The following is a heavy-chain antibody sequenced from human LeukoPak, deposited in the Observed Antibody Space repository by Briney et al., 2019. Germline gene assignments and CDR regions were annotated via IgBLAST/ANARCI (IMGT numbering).Heavy chain of an antibody. CDR3: ADQPSLSSITDY. J-gene: IGHJ4*02. CDR2: ISGHGGNT. V-gene: IGHV3-23*01. CDR1: GFTFSSYA. D-gene: IGHD2-2*01. Sequence: GGSLRLSCAASGFTFSSYAMNWVRRARGRGLEWVSGISGHGGNTYYADSVRGRFTISRDNSKNTLYLQMNSLRAEDTAVYYCADQPSLSSITDYWGQGTLVTVSS.